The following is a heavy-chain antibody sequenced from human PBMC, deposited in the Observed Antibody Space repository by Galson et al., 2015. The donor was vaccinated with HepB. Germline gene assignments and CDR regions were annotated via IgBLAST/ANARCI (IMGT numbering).Heavy chain of an antibody. CDR1: GFTFSSYG. CDR3: ARAHYYDSSGYLQY. V-gene: IGHV3-33*01. J-gene: IGHJ4*02. D-gene: IGHD3-22*01. Sequence: SLRLSCAASGFTFSSYGMHWVRQAPGMGLEWVAVIWYDGSNKYYADSVKGRFTISRDNSKNTLYLQMNSLRAEDTAVYYCARAHYYDSSGYLQYWGQGTLVTVSS. CDR2: IWYDGSNK.